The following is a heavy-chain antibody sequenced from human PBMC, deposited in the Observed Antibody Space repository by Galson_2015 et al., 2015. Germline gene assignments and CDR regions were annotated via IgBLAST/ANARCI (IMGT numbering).Heavy chain of an antibody. V-gene: IGHV3-23*01. J-gene: IGHJ4*02. CDR2: ISSGGGNT. CDR1: GFTFSDYA. Sequence: SLRLSCAASGFTFSDYAMSWVRQAPGKGLEWVSGISSGGGNTYYADSVKGRFTISRDNSKNTLYLQMNSLGAEDTAIHYCARGGRGGPFDYWGQGTLVTVSS. D-gene: IGHD1-26*01. CDR3: ARGGRGGPFDY.